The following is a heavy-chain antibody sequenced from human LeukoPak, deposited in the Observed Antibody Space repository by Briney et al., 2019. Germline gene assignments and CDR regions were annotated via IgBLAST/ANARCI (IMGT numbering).Heavy chain of an antibody. CDR2: INSGSDAV. D-gene: IGHD2-21*01. CDR1: GFTFSSYS. J-gene: IGHJ3*02. V-gene: IGHV3-48*01. CDR3: ARDVAYAFDI. Sequence: GGSLRLSCAASGFTFSSYSMNWVRQAPGEGLEWVSYINSGSDAVDYADSMKGRFTISRDNAKNSLYLQMNSLRGEDTAVYYCARDVAYAFDIWGQETMVTVSS.